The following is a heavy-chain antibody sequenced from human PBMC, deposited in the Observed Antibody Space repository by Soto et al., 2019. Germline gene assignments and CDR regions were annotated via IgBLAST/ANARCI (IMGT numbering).Heavy chain of an antibody. D-gene: IGHD3-22*01. CDR2: IIPIFGTA. V-gene: IGHV1-69*13. CDR3: ARTTYYYDSSGYYSPAEYFQH. Sequence: SVKVSCKASGVTFSSYAISWVRQAPGQGLEWMGGIIPIFGTANYAQKFQGRVTITADESTSTAYMELSSLRSEDTAVYYCARTTYYYDSSGYYSPAEYFQHWGQGTLVTVS. J-gene: IGHJ1*01. CDR1: GVTFSSYA.